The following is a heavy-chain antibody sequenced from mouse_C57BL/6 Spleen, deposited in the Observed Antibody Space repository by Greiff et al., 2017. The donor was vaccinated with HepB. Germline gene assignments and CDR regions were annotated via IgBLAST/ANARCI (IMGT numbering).Heavy chain of an antibody. CDR1: GYAFSSSW. D-gene: IGHD1-1*01. Sequence: QVQLKQSGPELVKPGASVKISCKASGYAFSSSWMNWVKQRPGKGLEWIGRIYPGDGDTNYNGKFKGKATLTADKSSSTAYMQLSSLTSEDSAVYFCAPITTVVAYYFDYWGQGTTLTVSS. V-gene: IGHV1-82*01. CDR2: IYPGDGDT. J-gene: IGHJ2*01. CDR3: APITTVVAYYFDY.